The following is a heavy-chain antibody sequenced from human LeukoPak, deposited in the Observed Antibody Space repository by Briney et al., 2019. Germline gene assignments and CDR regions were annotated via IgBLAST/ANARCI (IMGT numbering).Heavy chain of an antibody. CDR1: GFTFSSYA. CDR3: AKEGQWLVLGSYYYYYGMDV. V-gene: IGHV3-23*01. D-gene: IGHD6-19*01. CDR2: ISGSGGST. Sequence: GGSLRLSCAASGFTFSSYAMSWVRQAPGKGLEWVSAISGSGGSTYYADSVKGRFTISRDNSKNTLYLQMNSLRAEGTAVYYCAKEGQWLVLGSYYYYYGMDVWGQGTTVTVSS. J-gene: IGHJ6*02.